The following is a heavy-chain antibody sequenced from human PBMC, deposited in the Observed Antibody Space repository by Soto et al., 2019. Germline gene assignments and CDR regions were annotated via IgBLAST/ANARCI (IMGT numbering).Heavy chain of an antibody. D-gene: IGHD2-21*01. CDR1: GFTFDDYA. Sequence: EVQLVESGGGLVQPGRSLRLSCAASGFTFDDYAMHWVRQAPGKGLEWVSGISWNSGSIGYADSVKGRFTISRDNAKNSLYLQMNSLRAEDKALYYCAKDMHIVVVSYYFDYWGQGTLVTVSS. CDR3: AKDMHIVVVSYYFDY. V-gene: IGHV3-9*01. CDR2: ISWNSGSI. J-gene: IGHJ4*02.